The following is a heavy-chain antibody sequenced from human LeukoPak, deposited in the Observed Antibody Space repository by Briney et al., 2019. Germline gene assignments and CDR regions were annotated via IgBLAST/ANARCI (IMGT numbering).Heavy chain of an antibody. CDR3: ARVPRYCYGNVCSEGSGFDY. D-gene: IGHD2-15*01. Sequence: GASVKVSCKASGYTFTGYHMHWVRQAPGQGLEWMGRINPNSGDTNYAQKFQGRVTMTRDTSISTAYMELSRLRSDDTAVYYCARVPRYCYGNVCSEGSGFDYWGQGTLLSVSS. V-gene: IGHV1-2*06. J-gene: IGHJ4*02. CDR2: INPNSGDT. CDR1: GYTFTGYH.